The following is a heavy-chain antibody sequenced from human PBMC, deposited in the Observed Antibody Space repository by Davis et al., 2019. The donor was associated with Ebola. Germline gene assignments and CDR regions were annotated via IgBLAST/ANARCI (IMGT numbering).Heavy chain of an antibody. V-gene: IGHV3-7*01. J-gene: IGHJ5*02. D-gene: IGHD6-19*01. CDR2: IKQDGSEK. CDR3: ARDYSGFQVA. Sequence: GESLKISCAASGFTFSSYWMSWVRQAPGKGLEWVANIKQDGSEKYYVDSVKGRFTISRDNAKNSLYLQMNSLRAEDTAVYYCARDYSGFQVAWGRGTLVAVSS. CDR1: GFTFSSYW.